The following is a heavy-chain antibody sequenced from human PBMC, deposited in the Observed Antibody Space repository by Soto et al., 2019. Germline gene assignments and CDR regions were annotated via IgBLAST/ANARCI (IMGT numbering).Heavy chain of an antibody. CDR1: GFTFSSYG. J-gene: IGHJ6*02. V-gene: IGHV3-33*01. CDR3: ARGNYQLPPVHYYYGMDV. CDR2: IWYGGSNK. D-gene: IGHD2-2*01. Sequence: PVGSLRLSCAASGFTFSSYGMHWVRQAPGKGLEWVAVIWYGGSNKYYADSVKGRFTISRDNSKNTLYLQMNSLRAEDTAVYYCARGNYQLPPVHYYYGMDVWGQGATVTVSS.